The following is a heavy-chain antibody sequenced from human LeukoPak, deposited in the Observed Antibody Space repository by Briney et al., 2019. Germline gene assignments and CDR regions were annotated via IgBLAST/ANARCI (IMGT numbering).Heavy chain of an antibody. J-gene: IGHJ6*02. CDR2: ISGSGGST. D-gene: IGHD3-22*01. V-gene: IGHV3-23*01. Sequence: ETLSLTCTVSGGSISSYYWSWVRQAPGKGLEWVSAISGSGGSTYYADSVKGRFTISRDNSKNTLYLQMNSLRAEDTAVYYCAKDSLYYDSSGYYPSMDVWGQGTTVTVSS. CDR3: AKDSLYYDSSGYYPSMDV. CDR1: GGSISSYY.